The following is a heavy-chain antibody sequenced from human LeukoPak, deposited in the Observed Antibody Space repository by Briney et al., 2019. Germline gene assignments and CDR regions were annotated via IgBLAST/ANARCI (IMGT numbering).Heavy chain of an antibody. CDR3: ARGKSGSYGLEDY. V-gene: IGHV3-74*01. Sequence: GGSLRLSCAASGFTFSSYWMHWVRQAPGKGLVWVSRINGDGNTINYADSVRGRFTISRDNAKNTLYPQMNSLRAEDTAVYYCARGKSGSYGLEDYLGHGTLVTVSS. CDR1: GFTFSSYW. CDR2: INGDGNTI. J-gene: IGHJ4*01. D-gene: IGHD1-26*01.